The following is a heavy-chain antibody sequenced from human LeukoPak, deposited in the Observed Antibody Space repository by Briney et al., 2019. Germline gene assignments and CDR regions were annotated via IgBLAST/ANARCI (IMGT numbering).Heavy chain of an antibody. Sequence: PSETLSLTCTVSGYSNSSGYYWGWIRQPPGKGLEWIGSIYHSGSTYYNPSLKSRVTISVDTSRNQFSLKLTSVTAADTAVYYCAGHALADDAFEIWGQGTMVTVSS. CDR2: IYHSGST. J-gene: IGHJ3*02. CDR1: GYSNSSGYY. V-gene: IGHV4-38-2*02. CDR3: AGHALADDAFEI.